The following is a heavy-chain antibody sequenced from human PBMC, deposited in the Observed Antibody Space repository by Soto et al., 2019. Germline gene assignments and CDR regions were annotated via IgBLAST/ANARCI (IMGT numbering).Heavy chain of an antibody. V-gene: IGHV6-1*01. J-gene: IGHJ4*02. CDR3: ARVSTAMGGTWFDY. CDR2: TYYRSKWYN. CDR1: GDSVSGNSAA. D-gene: IGHD5-18*01. Sequence: PSQTLSLTCAISGDSVSGNSAAWNWIRQSPSRGLEWLGRTYYRSKWYNDYAVSVKSRITINPDTSKNQFSLQLNSGTPEDTAVYYCARVSTAMGGTWFDYWGQGTLVTVSS.